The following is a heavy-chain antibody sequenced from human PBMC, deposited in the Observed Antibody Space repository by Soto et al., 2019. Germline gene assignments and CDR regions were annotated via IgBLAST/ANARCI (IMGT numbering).Heavy chain of an antibody. CDR2: IIPILGVA. V-gene: IGHV1-69*10. CDR1: GGTFSSYA. CDR3: AKGDKRSYRTNWLHDY. Sequence: SVKVSCKASGGTFSSYAISWVRQAPGQGLEWMGVIIPILGVANYAQKFQGRVTITADDSTSTAYMELSSLRSEETAVYYCAKGDKRSYRTNWLHDYWGHGTLVTVSP. J-gene: IGHJ4*01. D-gene: IGHD1-26*01.